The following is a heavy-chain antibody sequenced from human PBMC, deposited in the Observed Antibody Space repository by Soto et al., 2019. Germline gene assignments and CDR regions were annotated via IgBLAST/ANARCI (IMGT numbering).Heavy chain of an antibody. J-gene: IGHJ6*02. CDR2: FDPEDGET. D-gene: IGHD3-16*01. V-gene: IGHV1-24*01. Sequence: ASVKVSCKVSGYTLTELSMHWVRQAPGKGLEWMGGFDPEDGETIYAQKFQGRVTMTEDTSTDTAYMELSSLRSEDTAVYYCATDDRRLGGPVDGMDVWGQGTKVTVSS. CDR1: GYTLTELS. CDR3: ATDDRRLGGPVDGMDV.